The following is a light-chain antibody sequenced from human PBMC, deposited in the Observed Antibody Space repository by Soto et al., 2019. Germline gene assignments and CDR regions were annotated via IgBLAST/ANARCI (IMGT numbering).Light chain of an antibody. CDR1: QGVSSNS. V-gene: IGKV3-20*01. CDR3: QQYGNSPRFT. CDR2: GAS. J-gene: IGKJ3*01. Sequence: IVLTQSPGTLSLSPGERATLSCRASQGVSSNSLAWYQQKPGQAPRLLIYGASSRATGIPDRFSASGSGTDFTLTINRREPEDFAVYYCQQYGNSPRFTFGPGTKVEI.